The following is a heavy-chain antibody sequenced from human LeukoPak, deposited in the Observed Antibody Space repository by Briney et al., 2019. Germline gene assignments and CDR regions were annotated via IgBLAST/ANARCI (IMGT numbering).Heavy chain of an antibody. V-gene: IGHV4-38-2*01. Sequence: SETLSLTCVLSGYSISSDYDWVWIRQPPGKGLEWIGKVYKSGTTYSNPSLKSRDTMSVDTSKNQFSLRVNSVTAADTAVYYCARGETIVADRREGDGFDLWGQGTLVTVSS. CDR2: VYKSGTT. CDR3: ARGETIVADRREGDGFDL. CDR1: GYSISSDYD. D-gene: IGHD5-12*01. J-gene: IGHJ3*01.